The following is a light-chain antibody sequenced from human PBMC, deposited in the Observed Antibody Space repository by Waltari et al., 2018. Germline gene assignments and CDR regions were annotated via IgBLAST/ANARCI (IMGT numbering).Light chain of an antibody. V-gene: IGLV3-21*03. CDR2: DDS. Sequence: SYVLTQPPSVSVAPGKTARITCGGNNIGSKSVPWFQQKPGQAPVLVVYDDSDRPSGIPERFSGSNSGNTATLTISRVEAGDEADYYCQVWDSSSDHLYVFGTGTKVTVL. J-gene: IGLJ1*01. CDR3: QVWDSSSDHLYV. CDR1: NIGSKS.